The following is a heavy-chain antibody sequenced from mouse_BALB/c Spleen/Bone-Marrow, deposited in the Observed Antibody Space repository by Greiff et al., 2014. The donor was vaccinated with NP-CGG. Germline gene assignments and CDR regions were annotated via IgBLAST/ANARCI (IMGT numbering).Heavy chain of an antibody. J-gene: IGHJ2*01. CDR3: ARRLLYYFDY. D-gene: IGHD1-2*01. Sequence: VQLQQSGAELMKPGASVKISCKATGYTFSSYWIEWVKQRPGHGLEWIGEILPGSGSTNYNEKFKGKATFTADTSSNTAYMQLSSLISEDSAVYYCARRLLYYFDYWGQGTTLTVSS. V-gene: IGHV1-9*01. CDR1: GYTFSSYW. CDR2: ILPGSGST.